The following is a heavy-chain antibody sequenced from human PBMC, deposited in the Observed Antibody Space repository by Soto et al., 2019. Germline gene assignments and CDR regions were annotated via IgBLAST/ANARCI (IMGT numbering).Heavy chain of an antibody. CDR3: ARVLQRTLAEGIYQYYGMDV. CDR1: GYTFGSYV. CDR2: ITAHTGNT. J-gene: IGHJ6*02. Sequence: QGQLVQSGGEVKKPGASVKVSCKTSGYTFGSYVTTWVRQAPGQGLEWMGWITAHTGNTVYAQNLQGRVTITTDTPTSTASMELRSLRSDDTAVYYCARVLQRTLAEGIYQYYGMDVWGQGTTVTASS. V-gene: IGHV1-18*01. D-gene: IGHD2-2*02.